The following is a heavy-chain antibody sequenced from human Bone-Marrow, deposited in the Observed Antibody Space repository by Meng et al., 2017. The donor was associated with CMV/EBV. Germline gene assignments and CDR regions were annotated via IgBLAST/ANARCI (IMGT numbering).Heavy chain of an antibody. Sequence: GESLKISCAASGFTFRNAWMSWVRQAPGKGLEWVACINQDGSEIYYVEPVKGRFTISRDNAKNSLYLQMNSLRVEDTAVYYCAREFNWGQGTLVTVSS. CDR3: AREFN. CDR2: INQDGSEI. J-gene: IGHJ4*02. CDR1: GFTFRNAW. V-gene: IGHV3-7*01.